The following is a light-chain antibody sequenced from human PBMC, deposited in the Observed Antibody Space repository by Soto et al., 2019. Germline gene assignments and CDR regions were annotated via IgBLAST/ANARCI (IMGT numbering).Light chain of an antibody. J-gene: IGLJ1*01. CDR2: SDK. Sequence: SVLTQPPSASGTPGQRITISCSGSNSNIGSTSVHWFQQFPGTAPKPLIHSDKQRPSGVPDRFSASKSGTSASLAISGLQSEDEADYYCAAWDGSLNGHVFGTGTKLTVL. CDR1: NSNIGSTS. CDR3: AAWDGSLNGHV. V-gene: IGLV1-44*01.